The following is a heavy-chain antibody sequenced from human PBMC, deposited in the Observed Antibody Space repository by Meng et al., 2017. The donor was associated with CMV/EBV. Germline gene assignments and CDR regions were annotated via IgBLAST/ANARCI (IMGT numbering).Heavy chain of an antibody. D-gene: IGHD6-13*01. Sequence: SVYTFTSYDINWVRQATGQGLEWMGWMNPNSGNTGYAQKFQGRVTMTRNTSISTAYMELSSLRSEDTAVYYCARGPYSSSWYGYWFDPWGQGTLVTVSS. V-gene: IGHV1-8*01. CDR2: MNPNSGNT. J-gene: IGHJ5*02. CDR1: VYTFTSYD. CDR3: ARGPYSSSWYGYWFDP.